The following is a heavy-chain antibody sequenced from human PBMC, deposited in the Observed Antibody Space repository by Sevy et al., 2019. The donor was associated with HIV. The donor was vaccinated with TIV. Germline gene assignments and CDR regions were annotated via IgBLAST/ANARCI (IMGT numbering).Heavy chain of an antibody. CDR3: TRDKVVTFYGMDA. CDR2: INQDGSEK. Sequence: GGSLRLSCAASGFSFSSYWMSWVRRAPGKGLEWVAIINQDGSEKYSVDPVKGRFTISRDNAKNSLYLQMNSLRAEDTAVYYSTRDKVVTFYGMDAWGQGTSVTVSS. CDR1: GFSFSSYW. D-gene: IGHD2-21*02. J-gene: IGHJ6*02. V-gene: IGHV3-7*01.